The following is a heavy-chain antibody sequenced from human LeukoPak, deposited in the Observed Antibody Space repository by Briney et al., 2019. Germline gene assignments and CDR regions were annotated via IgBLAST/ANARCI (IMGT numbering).Heavy chain of an antibody. J-gene: IGHJ4*02. CDR1: GFTVSSNY. D-gene: IGHD6-25*01. V-gene: IGHV3-53*01. CDR2: IYSGGST. CDR3: ARWDGSDYFDY. Sequence: LPGGSLRLSCAASGFTVSSNYMSWVRQAPGKGLEWVSVIYSGGSTYYADSVKGRFTISRDNSKNTLYLQMNSLRAEDTAVYYCARWDGSDYFDYWGQGTLVTVSS.